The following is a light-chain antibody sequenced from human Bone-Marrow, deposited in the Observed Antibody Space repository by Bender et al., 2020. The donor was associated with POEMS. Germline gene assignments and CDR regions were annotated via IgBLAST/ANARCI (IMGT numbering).Light chain of an antibody. CDR1: SSDVGASDY. Sequence: QSALTQPRSVSGSPGQSVTISCTGTSSDVGASDYVSWYQQHPGQAPKLIIFEVRKRPAGVPDRFSGSKSATTASLTISGLQAEDESDYYCCSYAGNYVVFGVGTMLTV. J-gene: IGLJ2*01. CDR3: CSYAGNYVV. CDR2: EVR. V-gene: IGLV2-11*01.